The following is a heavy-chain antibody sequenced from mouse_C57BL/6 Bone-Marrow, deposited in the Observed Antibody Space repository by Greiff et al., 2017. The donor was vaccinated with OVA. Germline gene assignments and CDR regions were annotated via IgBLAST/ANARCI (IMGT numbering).Heavy chain of an antibody. J-gene: IGHJ3*01. CDR3: ARHYDYDGVAY. CDR1: GFTFTSYW. Sequence: QVQLKQSGAELVKPGASVKMSCTASGFTFTSYWITWVRQRPGQGLEWIGAIYTGSGSTNYHEKFKGKVTLPVDTSYSPAYMQLSSLTSEDSAVYNCARHYDYDGVAYWGQGTLVTVSA. D-gene: IGHD2-4*01. V-gene: IGHV1-55*01. CDR2: IYTGSGST.